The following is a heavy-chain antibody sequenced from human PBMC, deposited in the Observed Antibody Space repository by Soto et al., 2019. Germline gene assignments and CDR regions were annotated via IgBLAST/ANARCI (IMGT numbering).Heavy chain of an antibody. V-gene: IGHV4-4*07. D-gene: IGHD4-17*01. CDR1: SGSISGYY. Sequence: SETLSLTCNVSSGSISGYYWSWIRQPAGKGLEWIGRIYISGNTKYNPSLQNRVSMSLDSSKKQFSLSLRSVTAADTAVYYCARHYGDPPFFENWGQGTLVT. J-gene: IGHJ4*02. CDR3: ARHYGDPPFFEN. CDR2: IYISGNT.